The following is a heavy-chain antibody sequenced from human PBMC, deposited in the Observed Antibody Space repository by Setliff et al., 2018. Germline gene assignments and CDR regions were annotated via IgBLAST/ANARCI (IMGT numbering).Heavy chain of an antibody. CDR2: IYPGDSDI. V-gene: IGHV5-51*01. J-gene: IGHJ6*03. CDR1: GYSFTSYC. D-gene: IGHD3-3*01. CDR3: ARFWTLGDFYYYYMDV. Sequence: PGESLKISCKGSGYSFTSYCIGWVRQMPGKVLEWMGLIYPGDSDIRYSPSFQGQVTLSSDKSISTAYLQWSSMKASDTAMYYWARFWTLGDFYYYYMDVWGKGTTVTVSS.